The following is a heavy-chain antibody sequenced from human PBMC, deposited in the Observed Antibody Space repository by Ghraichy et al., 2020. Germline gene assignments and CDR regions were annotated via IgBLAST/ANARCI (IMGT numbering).Heavy chain of an antibody. V-gene: IGHV4-34*01. CDR1: GGSFSGYY. CDR3: ARGGRTYYYDSSGYYLGRNFDY. CDR2: INHSGST. D-gene: IGHD3-22*01. J-gene: IGHJ4*02. Sequence: SQTLSLTCAVYGGSFSGYYWSWIRQPPGKGLEWIGEINHSGSTNYNPSPKSRVTISVDTSKNQFSLKLSSVTDADTAVYYCARGGRTYYYDSSGYYLGRNFDYWGQGTIVTVSS.